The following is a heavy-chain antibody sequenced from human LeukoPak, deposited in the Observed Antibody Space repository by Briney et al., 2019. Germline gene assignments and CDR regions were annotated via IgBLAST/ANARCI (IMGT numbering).Heavy chain of an antibody. Sequence: GGSLRLSCAASGFSFGDYGMHWVRQAPGKGLEWVAAISYDGSKKYYVDSVKGRFTISRDTSKNTLYLQLNSLSADDTAIYYCTQSGYKRPHHYLQFDSWGQGTLVSVSS. CDR1: GFSFGDYG. V-gene: IGHV3-30*02. CDR3: TQSGYKRPHHYLQFDS. CDR2: ISYDGSKK. D-gene: IGHD1-1*01. J-gene: IGHJ4*02.